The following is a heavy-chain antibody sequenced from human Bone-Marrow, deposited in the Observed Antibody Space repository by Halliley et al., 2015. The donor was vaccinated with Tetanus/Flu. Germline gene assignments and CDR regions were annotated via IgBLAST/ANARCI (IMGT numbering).Heavy chain of an antibody. Sequence: LGWLALVYWDDDKRYSPSLKTRLTITKDTSRNQVVLTMTNMDPVDTATYYCAHRRSWGLDPYDYWGQGILVTVSS. J-gene: IGHJ4*02. D-gene: IGHD7-27*01. CDR3: AHRRSWGLDPYDY. CDR2: VYWDDDK. V-gene: IGHV2-5*02.